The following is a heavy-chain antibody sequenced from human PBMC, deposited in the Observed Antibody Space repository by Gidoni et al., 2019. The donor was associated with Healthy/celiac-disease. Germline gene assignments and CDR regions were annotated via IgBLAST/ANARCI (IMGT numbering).Heavy chain of an antibody. CDR1: GGTFSSYA. CDR3: ARDMTTVTTIYYNWLDP. CDR2: IIPIFGTA. D-gene: IGHD4-17*01. Sequence: QVQLVQSGAEVKKPGSSVKVSCKDSGGTFSSYAISWVRQAPGQGLEWMGGIIPIFGTANYAQKFQGRVTITADESTSTAYMELSSLRSEDTAVYYCARDMTTVTTIYYNWLDPWGQGTLVTVSS. J-gene: IGHJ5*02. V-gene: IGHV1-69*01.